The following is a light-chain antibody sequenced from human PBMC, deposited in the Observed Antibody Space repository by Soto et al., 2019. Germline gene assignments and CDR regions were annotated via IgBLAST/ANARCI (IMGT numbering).Light chain of an antibody. CDR2: DAS. Sequence: EIVLTQSPATLSLSPGERATLSFRASQSVSSYLAWYQQKPGQAPRLLIYDASNRATGIPARFSGSGSGTDFTLTISSLEPEDFAIYYCQQRSKMPLTFGHGTKVDIK. J-gene: IGKJ1*01. V-gene: IGKV3-11*01. CDR3: QQRSKMPLT. CDR1: QSVSSY.